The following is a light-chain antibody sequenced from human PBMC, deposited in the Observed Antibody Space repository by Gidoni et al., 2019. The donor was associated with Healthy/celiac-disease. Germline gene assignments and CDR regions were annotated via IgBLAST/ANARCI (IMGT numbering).Light chain of an antibody. CDR3: QSADSSGTYPV. V-gene: IGLV3-25*03. CDR2: KDS. CDR1: ALPKQY. J-gene: IGLJ2*01. Sequence: SYELTQPPSVSVSPGQTARITCSGAALPKQYAYWYQQKPGQAPVLVIYKDSERPSGIPERFSGSSSGTTVTLTISGVQAEDEADYYCQSADSSGTYPVFGGGTKLTV.